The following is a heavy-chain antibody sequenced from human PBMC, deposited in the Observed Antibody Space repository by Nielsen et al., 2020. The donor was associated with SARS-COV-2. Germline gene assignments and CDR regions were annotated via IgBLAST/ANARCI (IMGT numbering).Heavy chain of an antibody. Sequence: SVKVSCKASGGTFSSYAISWVRQAPGQGLEWMGGIIPIFGTANYAQKFQGRVTITADKSTSTAYMELSSLRSEDTAVYYCARDLAPLNTAMALYYFDYWGQGTLVTVSS. CDR3: ARDLAPLNTAMALYYFDY. V-gene: IGHV1-69*06. CDR1: GGTFSSYA. D-gene: IGHD5-18*01. J-gene: IGHJ4*02. CDR2: IIPIFGTA.